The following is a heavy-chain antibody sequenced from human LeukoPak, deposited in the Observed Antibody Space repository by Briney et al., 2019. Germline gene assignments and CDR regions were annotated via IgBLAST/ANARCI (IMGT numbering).Heavy chain of an antibody. CDR2: IKQDGSEK. CDR1: GFTFSSYW. D-gene: IGHD6-13*01. Sequence: GGSLRLSCAASGFTFSSYWMSWVRQAPGKGLEWVANIKQDGSEKYYVDSVKGRFTISRDNAKNSLYLQMNSLRAEDTAVYYCARERVAAAGTLRYYYYYGMDVWGQGTTVTVSS. J-gene: IGHJ6*02. CDR3: ARERVAAAGTLRYYYYYGMDV. V-gene: IGHV3-7*01.